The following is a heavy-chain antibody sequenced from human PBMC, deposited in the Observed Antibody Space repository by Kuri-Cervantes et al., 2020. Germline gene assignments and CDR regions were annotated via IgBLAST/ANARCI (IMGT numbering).Heavy chain of an antibody. V-gene: IGHV3-30-3*01. CDR1: GFTFSSYA. CDR2: ISYDGSNK. D-gene: IGHD2-2*01. CDR3: AKDLSTSWPSMYYYYGMDV. J-gene: IGHJ6*02. Sequence: GESLKISCAASGFTFSSYAMHWVRQAPGKGLEWVAVISYDGSNKYYADSVKGRFTISRDNSKNTLYLQMNSLRAEDTAVYYCAKDLSTSWPSMYYYYGMDVWGQGTTVTVSS.